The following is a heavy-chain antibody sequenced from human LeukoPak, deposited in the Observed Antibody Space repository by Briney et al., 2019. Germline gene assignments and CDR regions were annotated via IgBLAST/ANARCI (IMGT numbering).Heavy chain of an antibody. Sequence: SETLSLTCTVSGYSISSGYYWGWIRQPPGKGLEWIGSIYHSGSTYYNPSLKSQVTISVDTSKNQFSLKLSSVTAADTAVYYCARDRAQLWPRGDYWGQGTLVTVSS. CDR2: IYHSGST. J-gene: IGHJ4*02. V-gene: IGHV4-38-2*02. D-gene: IGHD5-18*01. CDR1: GYSISSGYY. CDR3: ARDRAQLWPRGDY.